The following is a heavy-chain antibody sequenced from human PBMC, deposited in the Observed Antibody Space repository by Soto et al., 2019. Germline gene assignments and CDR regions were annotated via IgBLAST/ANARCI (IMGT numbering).Heavy chain of an antibody. J-gene: IGHJ4*02. CDR2: ISAHNGNT. Sequence: QVQLVQSGAEVKKPGASVKVSCKSSGYSFTNYGIAWVRQAPGQGLEWMGWISAHNGNTNYAQKFQGRVTMTTDTSTSTAYMELRSLRSDHTAVYYFARDVYFDYWGRGPLVTVSS. CDR3: ARDVYFDY. CDR1: GYSFTNYG. V-gene: IGHV1-18*01.